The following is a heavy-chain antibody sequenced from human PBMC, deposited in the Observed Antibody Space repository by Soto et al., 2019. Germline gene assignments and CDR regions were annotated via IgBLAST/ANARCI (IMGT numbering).Heavy chain of an antibody. CDR2: IYYSGST. J-gene: IGHJ3*02. V-gene: IGHV4-61*01. D-gene: IGHD2-15*01. CDR3: TRGIVVVVAASPDAFDI. CDR1: GGSVSSGSYY. Sequence: QVQLQESGPGLVKPSETLSLTCTVSGGSVSSGSYYWSWIRQPPGKGLEWIGYIYYSGSTHYNPSPKSRVTISVDTSKNQFSLKLSSVTAADTAVYYCTRGIVVVVAASPDAFDIWGQGTMVTVSS.